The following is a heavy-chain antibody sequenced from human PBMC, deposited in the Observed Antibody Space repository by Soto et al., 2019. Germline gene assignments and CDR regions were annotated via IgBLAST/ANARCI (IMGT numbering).Heavy chain of an antibody. V-gene: IGHV3-30-3*02. J-gene: IGHJ6*02. CDR2: ISYDGSNK. Sequence: LSLSCAASEFTFSSYAMHWVRQAPGKGLEWVAVISYDGSNKYYADSVKGRFTISRDNSKNTLYLQMNSLRAEDTAVYYCAKSHRLLRGYSYGPSSYYGMDVWGQGTTVTVAS. CDR1: EFTFSSYA. CDR3: AKSHRLLRGYSYGPSSYYGMDV. D-gene: IGHD5-18*01.